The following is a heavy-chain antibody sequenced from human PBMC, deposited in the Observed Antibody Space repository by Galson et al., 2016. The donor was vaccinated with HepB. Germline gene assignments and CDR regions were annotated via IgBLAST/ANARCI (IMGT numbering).Heavy chain of an antibody. Sequence: SVKVSCKVSGYTLSDLSMHWVRQAPGKGLEWMGGFDPHDGETMYAQKFQGRVTMTEDTSTDTAYMELSSLRSEDTAVYYCAEKRDYDFWSGYEKWGQGTLVTVSS. V-gene: IGHV1-24*01. CDR1: GYTLSDLS. CDR2: FDPHDGET. CDR3: AEKRDYDFWSGYEK. J-gene: IGHJ4*02. D-gene: IGHD3-3*01.